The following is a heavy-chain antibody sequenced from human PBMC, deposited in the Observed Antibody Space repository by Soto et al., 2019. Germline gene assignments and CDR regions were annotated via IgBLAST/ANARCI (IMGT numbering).Heavy chain of an antibody. J-gene: IGHJ5*02. Sequence: SVKVSCTASGGTFSSYTISWVRQAPGQGLEWMGRIIPILGIANYAQKFQGRVTIIADKSTSTAYMELSSLRSEDTAVYYCARELEYSRDSNWFDPWGQGTLVTVSS. CDR2: IIPILGIA. CDR3: ARELEYSRDSNWFDP. D-gene: IGHD6-6*01. V-gene: IGHV1-69*04. CDR1: GGTFSSYT.